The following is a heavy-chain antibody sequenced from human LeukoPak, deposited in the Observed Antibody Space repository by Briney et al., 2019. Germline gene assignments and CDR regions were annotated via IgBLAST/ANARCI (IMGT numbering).Heavy chain of an antibody. V-gene: IGHV4-61*01. J-gene: IGHJ4*02. Sequence: KASGTLSLTCAVPGGSISSSNWWSWIRQPPGKGLEWIGYIYYSGSTNYNPSLKSRVTISVDTSKNQFSLKLSSVTAADTAVYYCSRATTEGFLEWFNKYYFDYWGQGTLVTISS. D-gene: IGHD3-3*01. CDR3: SRATTEGFLEWFNKYYFDY. CDR1: GGSISSSNW. CDR2: IYYSGST.